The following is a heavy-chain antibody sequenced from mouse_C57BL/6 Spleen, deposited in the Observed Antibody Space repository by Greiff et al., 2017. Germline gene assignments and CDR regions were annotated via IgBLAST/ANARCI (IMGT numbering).Heavy chain of an antibody. J-gene: IGHJ3*01. CDR1: GYSITSGYD. V-gene: IGHV3-1*01. CDR2: ISYSGST. CDR3: ARGDYDAAWFAY. Sequence: EVKLQESGPGMVKPSQSLSLTCTVTGYSITSGYDWHWIRHFPGNKLEWMGYISYSGSTNYNPSLKSRISITHDTSKNHFFLKLNSVTTEDTATYDSARGDYDAAWFAYWGQGTLVTVSA. D-gene: IGHD2-4*01.